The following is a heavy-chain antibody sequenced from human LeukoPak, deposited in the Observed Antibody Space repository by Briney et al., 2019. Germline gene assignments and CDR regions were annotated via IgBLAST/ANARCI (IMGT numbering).Heavy chain of an antibody. Sequence: PSQTLSLTCTVSGGSISSGDYYWSWIRQPPGKGLEWIGYIYYSGSTYYNPSLKSRLTISIDTSKSQFSLKLSSVTAADTAVYYCAGGYSYGRFDYWGQGTLVTVSS. D-gene: IGHD5-18*01. CDR1: GGSISSGDYY. CDR2: IYYSGST. CDR3: AGGYSYGRFDY. V-gene: IGHV4-30-4*01. J-gene: IGHJ4*02.